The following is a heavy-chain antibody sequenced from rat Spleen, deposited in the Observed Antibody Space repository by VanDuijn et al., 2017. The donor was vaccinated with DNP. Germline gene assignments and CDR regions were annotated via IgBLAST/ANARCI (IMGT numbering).Heavy chain of an antibody. D-gene: IGHD1-1*01. CDR3: ATYTTVVGYFDY. CDR2: IRTGGDDT. CDR1: GFTFSNYG. V-gene: IGHV5S13*01. Sequence: EVQLVESGGGLVQPGRSMKLSCAASGFTFSNYGMTWIRQAPTQGLEWVASIRTGGDDTYYRDSVKGRFTISRDNAKSTQYLQMDSLRSEDTATYYCATYTTVVGYFDYWGQGVMVTVSS. J-gene: IGHJ2*01.